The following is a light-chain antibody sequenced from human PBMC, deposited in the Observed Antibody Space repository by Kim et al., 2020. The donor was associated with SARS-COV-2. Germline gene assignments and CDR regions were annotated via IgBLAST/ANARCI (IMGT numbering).Light chain of an antibody. CDR3: QQSYSTPYT. CDR2: AAS. V-gene: IGKV1-39*01. Sequence: SASVGDRVTITCRASQSISSFLNWSQQKPGKAPKLLIYAASSLQSGVPSRFSGSGSRTDFTLTISSLQPEDVATYYCQQSYSTPYTFGQGTKLEIK. J-gene: IGKJ2*01. CDR1: QSISSF.